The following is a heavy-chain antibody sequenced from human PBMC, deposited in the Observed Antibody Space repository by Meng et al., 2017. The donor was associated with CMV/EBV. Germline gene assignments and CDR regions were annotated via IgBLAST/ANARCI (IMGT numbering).Heavy chain of an antibody. Sequence: ASVKVSCKASGYTFTSYDINWVRQATGQGLEWMGWMNPNSGNTGYAQKFQGRVTMTRNTSISTAYMELSSLRSEDTVVYYCARVSGGAYGMDVWGQGTTVTVSS. CDR3: ARVSGGAYGMDV. CDR2: MNPNSGNT. CDR1: GYTFTSYD. J-gene: IGHJ6*02. D-gene: IGHD2/OR15-2a*01. V-gene: IGHV1-8*01.